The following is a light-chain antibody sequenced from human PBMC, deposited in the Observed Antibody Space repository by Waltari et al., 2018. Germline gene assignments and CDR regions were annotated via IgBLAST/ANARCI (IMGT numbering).Light chain of an antibody. J-gene: IGLJ1*01. CDR2: DNN. CDR1: SFTIEDSS. V-gene: IGLV1-51*01. Sequence: QSVLTQPPSVSAAPGQWVTISCSGSSFTIEDSSVSWVQQVPGTAPKPVIYDNNKRPSGNPDRFSATKSGTSATLGITGLQIGDEADYYGGAWDSSLDGYVFGGGTKVTVL. CDR3: GAWDSSLDGYV.